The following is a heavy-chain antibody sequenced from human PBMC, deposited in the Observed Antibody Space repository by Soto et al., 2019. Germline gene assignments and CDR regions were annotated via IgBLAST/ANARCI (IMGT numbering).Heavy chain of an antibody. Sequence: HVGSLRLSCAASGFTFSSYSMNWVRQAPGKGLEWVSSISSSSSYIYYADSVKGRFTISRDNAKNSLYLQMNSLRAEDTAVYYCAREPGYSYGYYYYYGMDVWGQGTTVTVSS. CDR1: GFTFSSYS. V-gene: IGHV3-21*01. CDR2: ISSSSSYI. D-gene: IGHD5-18*01. J-gene: IGHJ6*02. CDR3: AREPGYSYGYYYYYGMDV.